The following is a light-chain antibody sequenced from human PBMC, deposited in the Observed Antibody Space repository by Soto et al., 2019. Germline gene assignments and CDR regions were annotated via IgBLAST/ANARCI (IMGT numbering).Light chain of an antibody. CDR2: DVS. V-gene: IGLV2-14*01. Sequence: SALSRAASVSGSPGQSITISCTGTSSDVGGYNYVSWYQQHPGKAPKLMIYDVSNRPSGVSNRFSGSKSGNTASLTISGLQAEDEADYYCSSYTSSSTLYVFGTGTKVTVL. J-gene: IGLJ1*01. CDR3: SSYTSSSTLYV. CDR1: SSDVGGYNY.